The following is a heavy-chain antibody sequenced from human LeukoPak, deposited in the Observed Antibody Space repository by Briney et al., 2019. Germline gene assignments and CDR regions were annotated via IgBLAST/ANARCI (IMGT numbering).Heavy chain of an antibody. CDR3: ARDYGPFGV. CDR1: VASIISSY. V-gene: IGHV4-59*01. D-gene: IGHD3-10*01. Sequence: PSETLSLTCTVSVASIISSYWSWIRQPPGKGLECIGYIYYSGTTNYNPSLKNRVTMSVDASNNQFSLKLRSVTAADSAVYYCARDYGPFGVWGQGTTVIVSS. CDR2: IYYSGTT. J-gene: IGHJ6*02.